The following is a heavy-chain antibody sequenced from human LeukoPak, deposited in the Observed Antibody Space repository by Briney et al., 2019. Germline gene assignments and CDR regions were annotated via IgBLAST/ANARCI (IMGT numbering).Heavy chain of an antibody. CDR3: PRVLYSVWGSFYMYYYYHRDV. CDR2: FYYSGGI. Sequence: NPSETLSLTCTVSGVSISSHFWSWIRQPPGKGLEWIGFFYYSGGINYNPSLKSRATISVDTSKNQFSLKLSSVTAADTARYYCPRVLYSVWGSFYMYYYYHRDVGGKGTT. V-gene: IGHV4-59*11. D-gene: IGHD3-16*01. J-gene: IGHJ6*03. CDR1: GVSISSHF.